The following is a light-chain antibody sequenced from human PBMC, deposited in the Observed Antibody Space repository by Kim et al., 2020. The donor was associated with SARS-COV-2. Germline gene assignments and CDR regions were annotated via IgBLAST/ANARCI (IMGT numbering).Light chain of an antibody. J-gene: IGLJ3*02. CDR2: RNN. CDR3: AAWDDSLSGWV. Sequence: GRRVTISCSGSSSSIGSNYVYWYQQVPGTAPKLLIHRNNQRPSGVPDRFSGSKSGTSASLAISGLRSEDEADYYCAAWDDSLSGWVFGGGTKLTVL. CDR1: SSSIGSNY. V-gene: IGLV1-47*01.